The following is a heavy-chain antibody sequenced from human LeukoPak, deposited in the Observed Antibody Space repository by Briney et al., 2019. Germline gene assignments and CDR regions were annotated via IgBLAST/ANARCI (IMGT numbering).Heavy chain of an antibody. Sequence: GGSLRLSCAASGFTFSSYAMSWVRQAPGKGLEWVSAISGSGGSTYYADSVKGWFTISRDQSKNTLYLQMNSLRAEDTAVYYCAKEYSSGWYIIDYWGQGTLVTVSS. CDR2: ISGSGGST. V-gene: IGHV3-23*01. J-gene: IGHJ4*02. D-gene: IGHD6-19*01. CDR1: GFTFSSYA. CDR3: AKEYSSGWYIIDY.